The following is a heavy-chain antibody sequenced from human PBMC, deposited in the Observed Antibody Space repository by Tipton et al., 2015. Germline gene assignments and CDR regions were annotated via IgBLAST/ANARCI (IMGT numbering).Heavy chain of an antibody. CDR3: ARRAGYGDHFDY. CDR1: SDSISKYY. D-gene: IGHD4-17*01. Sequence: TLSLTCSVSSDSISKYYWSWIRQPPGKELEWIGYIQYSGSTNYNPSLKSRVTISVDTSKTQFSLNLNSVTAADTAVYYCARRAGYGDHFDYWGRGTLVTVSP. J-gene: IGHJ4*02. CDR2: IQYSGST. V-gene: IGHV4-59*01.